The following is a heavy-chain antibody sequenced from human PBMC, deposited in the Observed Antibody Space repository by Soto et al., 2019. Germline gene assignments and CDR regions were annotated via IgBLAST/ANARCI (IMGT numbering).Heavy chain of an antibody. CDR2: IWFDGSEK. CDR3: ARDPPASGFAMDV. Sequence: QVQLVESGGGVVQPGGSLRLSCAASGFIFNDYAMHWVRQAPGKGLEWVSFIWFDGSEKHYADSVEGRFTIARDNTKNSVYLQMNRLRVEDTAVYYWARDPPASGFAMDVWGQGTTVTV. D-gene: IGHD6-13*01. CDR1: GFIFNDYA. V-gene: IGHV3-33*01. J-gene: IGHJ6*02.